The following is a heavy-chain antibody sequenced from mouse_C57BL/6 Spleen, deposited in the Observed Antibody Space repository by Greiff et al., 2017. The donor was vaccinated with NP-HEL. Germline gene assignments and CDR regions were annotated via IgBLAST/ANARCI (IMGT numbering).Heavy chain of an antibody. D-gene: IGHD1-1*01. CDR3: AREDYYGSSY. Sequence: QVQLQQSGAELVMPGASVKLSCKASGYTFTSYWMHWVKQRPGQGLEWIGEIDPSDSYTNYNQKFKGKSTLTVDKSSSTAYMQLSSLTSEDSAVYYCAREDYYGSSYWGQGTTLTVSS. CDR1: GYTFTSYW. V-gene: IGHV1-69*01. CDR2: IDPSDSYT. J-gene: IGHJ2*01.